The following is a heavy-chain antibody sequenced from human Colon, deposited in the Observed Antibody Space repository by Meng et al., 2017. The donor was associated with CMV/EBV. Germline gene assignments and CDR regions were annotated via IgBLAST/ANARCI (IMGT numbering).Heavy chain of an antibody. CDR2: INSDGSST. V-gene: IGHV3-74*01. Sequence: SGFTFSSDWMHWVRQAPGKGLVWVSRINSDGSSTSYADSVKGRFTISRDNAKNTLYLQMNSLRAEDTAVYYCAVGSGSYSWGYFDYWGQGTLVTVSS. D-gene: IGHD1-26*01. J-gene: IGHJ4*02. CDR1: GFTFSSDW. CDR3: AVGSGSYSWGYFDY.